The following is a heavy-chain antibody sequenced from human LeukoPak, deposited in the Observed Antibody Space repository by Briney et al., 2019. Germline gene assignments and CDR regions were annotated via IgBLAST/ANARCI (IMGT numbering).Heavy chain of an antibody. CDR2: ISWNSGRT. CDR3: AKDTSPNYHDSSGHTSQH. V-gene: IGHV3-9*01. D-gene: IGHD3-22*01. CDR1: GFTFDDYA. Sequence: GRSLRLSCAASGFTFDDYAMHWVRQAPGKGLEWVSGISWNSGRTAYADSVKGRFTISRDNAKNSLYLQMNSLRAEDTALYYCAKDTSPNYHDSSGHTSQHWGQGTLVTVSS. J-gene: IGHJ1*01.